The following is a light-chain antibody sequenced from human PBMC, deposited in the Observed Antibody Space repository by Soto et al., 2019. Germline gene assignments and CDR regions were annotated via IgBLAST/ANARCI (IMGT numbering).Light chain of an antibody. Sequence: EIVLTQSPGTLSLSPWERATLSCMASQYITIYLAWYQQKPGQAPRLLIYDASNRATAVPARFTASGSGTEFTLTISSLQSEDFAVYYCQQYNTWPRTFGQGTKVDIK. V-gene: IGKV3-15*01. CDR1: QYITIY. J-gene: IGKJ1*01. CDR2: DAS. CDR3: QQYNTWPRT.